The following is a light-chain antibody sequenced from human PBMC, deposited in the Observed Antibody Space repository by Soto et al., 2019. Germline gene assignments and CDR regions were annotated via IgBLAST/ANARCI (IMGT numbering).Light chain of an antibody. CDR1: SSNIGAGYD. J-gene: IGLJ2*01. Sequence: QSVLTQPPSVSGAPGQRVTISCTGSSSNIGAGYDVHWYQQLPGTAPKLLVHGNTDRPSGVPDRFSGSKSGTSASLAFTGLQAEDEADYYCQSYDSSLSGWLFGGGTKLTVL. CDR3: QSYDSSLSGWL. V-gene: IGLV1-40*01. CDR2: GNT.